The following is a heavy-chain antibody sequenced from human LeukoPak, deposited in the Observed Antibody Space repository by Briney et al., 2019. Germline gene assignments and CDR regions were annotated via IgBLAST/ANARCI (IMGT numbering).Heavy chain of an antibody. CDR1: GFNFRTHG. D-gene: IGHD6-19*01. V-gene: IGHV3-33*01. CDR2: IWDDGSEK. Sequence: GGSLRLSCATSGFNFRTHGMHWVRQAPGKGLEWVAVIWDDGSEKYYAGFVEGRFAISRDNSKNMLYLQMNSLRTEDTAVYYCATSYSTGWSRGYFDYWGQGTLVTVSS. CDR3: ATSYSTGWSRGYFDY. J-gene: IGHJ4*02.